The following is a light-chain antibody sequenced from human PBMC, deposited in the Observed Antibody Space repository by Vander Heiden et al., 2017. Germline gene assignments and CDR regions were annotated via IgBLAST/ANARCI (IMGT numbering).Light chain of an antibody. CDR1: SSNLGAGYD. CDR3: QSYDSSLNGWV. J-gene: IGLJ3*02. V-gene: IGLV1-40*01. CDR2: GNS. Sequence: QSMLTQPPPVSGAPGQRVTIPCTGSSSNLGAGYDVHWYHHLPGTAPKLLIYGNSNRPSGVPDRFSGSRSGTSASLAIIGLQAEDEADYYCQSYDSSLNGWVFGGGTKLTVL.